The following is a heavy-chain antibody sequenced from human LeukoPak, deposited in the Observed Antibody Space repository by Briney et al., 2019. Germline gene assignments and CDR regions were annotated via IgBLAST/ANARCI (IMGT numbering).Heavy chain of an antibody. CDR3: ARCSPGDSSNFYAVLQY. CDR2: TIPVFGTT. Sequence: SVKVSCKASRGTFSSYAVGWVRLTPGQGLEWLGGTIPVFGTTTYAQKFQAKVTMTADKSTNTAYLEISSLTSDDTAVYYCARCSPGDSSNFYAVLQYWGQGTQVTVST. D-gene: IGHD3-22*01. J-gene: IGHJ4*02. V-gene: IGHV1-69*06. CDR1: RGTFSSYA.